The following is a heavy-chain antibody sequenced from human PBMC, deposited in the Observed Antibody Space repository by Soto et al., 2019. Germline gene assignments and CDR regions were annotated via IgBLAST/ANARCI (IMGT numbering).Heavy chain of an antibody. J-gene: IGHJ4*02. CDR3: ARIPRYSFPTPDDLDS. CDR2: ITPIYPTT. CDR1: GGTFYTYT. Sequence: QVQLVQSGAEVRKPGSSVQVSCKASGGTFYTYTFSWVRQAPGQGLEWMGSITPIYPTTNYAEKCQGRLTVTADGSTNTAYMELNSLTTEDTAIYYCARIPRYSFPTPDDLDSWGQGTLVTVSS. V-gene: IGHV1-69*15. D-gene: IGHD5-18*01.